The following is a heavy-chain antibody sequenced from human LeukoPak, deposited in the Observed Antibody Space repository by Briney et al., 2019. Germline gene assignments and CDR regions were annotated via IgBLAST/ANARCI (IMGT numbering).Heavy chain of an antibody. CDR1: GFTFSSYS. Sequence: GGSLRLSCAASGFTFSSYSMNWVRQAPGKGLEWVSSISSGSGYIYYADSVKGRFTISRDNAKNSLYLQMSSLRAEDTAVYYCARDLAAGAENWFDPWGQGTLVSVSS. CDR3: ARDLAAGAENWFDP. CDR2: ISSGSGYI. V-gene: IGHV3-21*01. D-gene: IGHD6-13*01. J-gene: IGHJ5*02.